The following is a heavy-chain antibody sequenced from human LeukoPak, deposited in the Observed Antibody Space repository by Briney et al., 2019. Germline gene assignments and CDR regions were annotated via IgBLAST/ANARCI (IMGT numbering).Heavy chain of an antibody. CDR1: GFTFSSYE. CDR2: ISSSGSTI. V-gene: IGHV3-48*03. Sequence: GGSLRLSCAASGFTFSSYEMNWVRQAPGKGLEWVSYISSSGSTIYYADSVKGRFTISRDNAKNSLYLQMNSLRAEDTAVYYCAREGVVPAAMSGYYYYMDVWGKGTTVTISS. D-gene: IGHD2-2*01. J-gene: IGHJ6*03. CDR3: AREGVVPAAMSGYYYYMDV.